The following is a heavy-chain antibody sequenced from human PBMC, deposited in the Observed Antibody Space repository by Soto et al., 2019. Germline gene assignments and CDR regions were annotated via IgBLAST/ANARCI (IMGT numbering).Heavy chain of an antibody. CDR2: ISFRGST. J-gene: IGHJ5*02. Sequence: QVQLQESGPGLVKPLQTLSLTCSVSGSSIKSDAYFWAWRRQHPGKGLEWMGYISFRGSTYYSPSLKTRVSMSVDTPNNQFTLNLNSVTVADTAVYFCAGVDSQRFDPWGQGTPVTVSS. CDR1: GSSIKSDAYF. V-gene: IGHV4-31*03. CDR3: AGVDSQRFDP.